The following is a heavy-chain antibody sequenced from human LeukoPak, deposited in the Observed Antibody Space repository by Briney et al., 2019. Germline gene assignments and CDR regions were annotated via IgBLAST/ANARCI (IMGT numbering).Heavy chain of an antibody. V-gene: IGHV3-21*01. CDR2: ITISSNFI. D-gene: IGHD3-9*01. J-gene: IGHJ6*02. CDR3: ARDGHGDGFLTGYSYFGMDV. Sequence: GSLRLSCAASGFSLSSYSMNWVRQAPGKGLEWVSSITISSNFIYYADSVKGRFTISRDNAKSSLFLQMNSLRAEDTAVYFCARDGHGDGFLTGYSYFGMDVWGRGTTVTVSS. CDR1: GFSLSSYS.